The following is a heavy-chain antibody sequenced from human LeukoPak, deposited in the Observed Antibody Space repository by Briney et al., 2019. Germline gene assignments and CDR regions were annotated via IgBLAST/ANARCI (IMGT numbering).Heavy chain of an antibody. V-gene: IGHV1-18*01. D-gene: IGHD4-23*01. CDR2: ISAYNGNT. J-gene: IGHJ6*03. CDR3: AREDYGGNPRLYYYYYMDV. Sequence: ASVKVSCKASGYTFTSYGINWVRQAPGQGLEWMGWISAYNGNTNYAQKLQGRVTMTTDTSTSTAYMELRSLRSDDTAVYYCAREDYGGNPRLYYYYYMDVWGKGTTVTVSS. CDR1: GYTFTSYG.